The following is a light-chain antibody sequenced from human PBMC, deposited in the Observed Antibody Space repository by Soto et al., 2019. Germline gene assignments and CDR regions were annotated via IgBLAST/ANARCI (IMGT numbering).Light chain of an antibody. V-gene: IGKV1-16*01. Sequence: DIQMTQSPPSLSASVGDRVTITCRASKGINSYLAWFQQQPGTAPKPLIYATSTLHSGVPSRFTGSGSGTEFTLTITSLQPEDFVTYYCQQYNSYPWTFGQGTKVEVK. CDR3: QQYNSYPWT. CDR1: KGINSY. J-gene: IGKJ1*01. CDR2: ATS.